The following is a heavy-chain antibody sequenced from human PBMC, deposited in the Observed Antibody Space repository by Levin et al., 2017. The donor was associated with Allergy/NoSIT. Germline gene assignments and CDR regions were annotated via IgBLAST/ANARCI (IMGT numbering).Heavy chain of an antibody. CDR3: ASPRGSYLGGAFDI. CDR1: GHTFSRFRSYG. Sequence: ASVKVSCKASGHTFSRFRSYGFTWVRQAPGQGLEWMGWISAYNDHTDYAQKFQGRVTMTTDTGTDTAYMELRSLRSDDTAGYYCASPRGSYLGGAFDIWGQGTMVTVSS. CDR2: ISAYNDHT. V-gene: IGHV1-18*01. J-gene: IGHJ3*02. D-gene: IGHD1-26*01.